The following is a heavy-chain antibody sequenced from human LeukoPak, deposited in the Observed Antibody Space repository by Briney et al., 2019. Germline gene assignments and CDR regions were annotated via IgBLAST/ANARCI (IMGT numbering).Heavy chain of an antibody. CDR3: AKPPYDSRTYYFDY. CDR2: ISGSGSST. V-gene: IGHV3-23*01. D-gene: IGHD3-22*01. CDR1: GFTFSSYA. Sequence: GGSLRLSCAASGFTFSSYAMSWVRQAPGKGLEWVSAISGSGSSTYYADSVKGRFTISRDDSKNTLYLQMNSLRAEDTAVYYCAKPPYDSRTYYFDYWGQGTLVTVSS. J-gene: IGHJ4*02.